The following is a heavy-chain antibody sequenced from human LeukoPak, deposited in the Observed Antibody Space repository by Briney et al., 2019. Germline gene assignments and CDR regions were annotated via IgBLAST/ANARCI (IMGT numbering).Heavy chain of an antibody. CDR2: ITSGSSYI. CDR3: AKDSNSGSYYMDV. D-gene: IGHD1-26*01. Sequence: GGSLRLSCAASGFTFSSYSMNWVRQAPGKGLEWVSSITSGSSYIYYADSVKGRFTISRDNSKNSLYLQMNSLRTEDTALYYCAKDSNSGSYYMDVWGKGTTVTVSS. V-gene: IGHV3-21*04. J-gene: IGHJ6*03. CDR1: GFTFSSYS.